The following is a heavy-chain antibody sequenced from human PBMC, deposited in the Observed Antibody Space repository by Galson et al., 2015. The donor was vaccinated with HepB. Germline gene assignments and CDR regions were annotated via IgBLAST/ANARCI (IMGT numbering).Heavy chain of an antibody. CDR2: IWYDGSST. V-gene: IGHV3-33*01. CDR1: GFTFSTYG. CDR3: ARAQISMMTGYFDS. J-gene: IGHJ4*02. Sequence: LRLSCAASGFTFSTYGMHWVRQVPGKGLQWVAGIWYDGSSTSYGDSVKGRFTISRDNSKNTLSLQMNSLRPDDTALYYCARAQISMMTGYFDSWGQGSLVTVSS. D-gene: IGHD3-22*01.